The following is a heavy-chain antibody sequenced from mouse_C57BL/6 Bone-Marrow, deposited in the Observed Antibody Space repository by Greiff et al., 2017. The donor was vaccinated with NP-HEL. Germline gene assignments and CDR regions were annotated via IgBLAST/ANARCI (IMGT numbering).Heavy chain of an antibody. Sequence: EVQLVESGGGLVKPGGSLKLSCAASGFTFSDYGMHWVRQAPEKGLEWVAYISSGSSTIYYADTVKGRFTISRDNAKNTLFLQMTSLRSEDTAMYYCARESNYPFAYWGQGTLVTVSA. V-gene: IGHV5-17*01. CDR2: ISSGSSTI. D-gene: IGHD2-5*01. J-gene: IGHJ3*01. CDR1: GFTFSDYG. CDR3: ARESNYPFAY.